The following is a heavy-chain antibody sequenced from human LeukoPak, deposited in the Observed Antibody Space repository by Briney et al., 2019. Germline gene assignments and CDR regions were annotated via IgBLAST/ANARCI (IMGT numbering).Heavy chain of an antibody. V-gene: IGHV3-9*01. CDR1: GFTFYDYA. CDR3: AKDGAFDI. Sequence: GGSLRLSCAASGFTFYDYAMHWVRHAPGKGLEWVSGISWNSGSIGYADSVKGRFTISRDNAKNSLYLQMNSLRADDTALYYCAKDGAFDIWGQGTMVTVSS. CDR2: ISWNSGSI. J-gene: IGHJ3*02.